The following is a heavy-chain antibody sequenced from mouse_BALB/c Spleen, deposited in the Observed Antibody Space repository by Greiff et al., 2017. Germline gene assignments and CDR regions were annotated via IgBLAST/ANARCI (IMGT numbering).Heavy chain of an antibody. V-gene: IGHV1S22*01. Sequence: LQQPGSELVRPGASVKLSCKASGYTFTSYWMHWVKQRHGQGLEWIGNIYPGSGSTNYDEKFQSKGTLTVDTSSSTAYMHLSSLTSEDSAVYYCTRALYYWGQGTLVTVAA. CDR2: IYPGSGST. CDR3: TRALYY. J-gene: IGHJ3*01. CDR1: GYTFTSYW.